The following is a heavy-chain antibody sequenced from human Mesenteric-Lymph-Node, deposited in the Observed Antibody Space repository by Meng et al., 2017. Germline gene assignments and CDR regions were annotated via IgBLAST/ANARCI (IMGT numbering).Heavy chain of an antibody. J-gene: IGHJ4*02. CDR1: GDSVSSKSAA. Sequence: VQLRPVRPGPVKPWQTLSLTCAISGDSVSSKSAAWSWIRQSPSRGLEWLGRTYYRSKWYNDYAVSVKSRISINPDTSKNQFSLRLNSVTPEDTTVYYCASTENHFWGQGTLVTVSS. CDR3: ASTENHF. V-gene: IGHV6-1*01. CDR2: TYYRSKWYN. D-gene: IGHD1-26*01.